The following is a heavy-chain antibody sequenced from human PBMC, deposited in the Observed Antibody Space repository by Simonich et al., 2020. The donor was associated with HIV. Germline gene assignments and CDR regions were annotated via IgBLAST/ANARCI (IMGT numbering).Heavy chain of an antibody. CDR3: ARRDRELILYFDY. V-gene: IGHV4-34*01. D-gene: IGHD3-3*01. J-gene: IGHJ4*02. CDR1: GGSFSGYS. Sequence: QVQLQQWGAGLLKPSETLSLSCAVYGGSFSGYSWSWIRQPPGKGLEWIGEINHSGITNYKASLHSRAIISVDKSKNQFSQKLSSVTAADTAIYYCARRDRELILYFDYWGQGNLVTVSS. CDR2: INHSGIT.